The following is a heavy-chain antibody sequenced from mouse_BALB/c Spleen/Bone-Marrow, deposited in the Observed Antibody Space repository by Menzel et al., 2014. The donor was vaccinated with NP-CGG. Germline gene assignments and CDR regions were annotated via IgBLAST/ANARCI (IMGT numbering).Heavy chain of an antibody. CDR2: IDPANGNT. CDR1: GFNIXDTY. V-gene: IGHV14-3*02. CDR3: ASYYYGSSSFAC. Sequence: EVQLQQSGAELVKPGASVKLSCTASGFNIXDTYMHWVKQRPEQGLEWIGRIDPANGNTKYDPKFQGKATITADTSSNTAYLQLSSLTSEDTAVYYCASYYYGSSSFACWGQGTLVTVSA. D-gene: IGHD1-1*01. J-gene: IGHJ3*01.